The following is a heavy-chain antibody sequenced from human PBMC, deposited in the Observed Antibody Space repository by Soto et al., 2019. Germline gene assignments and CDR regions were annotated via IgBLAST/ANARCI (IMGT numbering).Heavy chain of an antibody. CDR1: GGAISSGGYY. D-gene: IGHD3-22*01. Sequence: QVQLQESGPGLVKPSQTLSLTCTVSGGAISSGGYYWNWIRQHPGKGLEWIGYIYYSGSTSYNPSLKSRVTISVDTSKNQFSLKLSSVTAADTAVYYCATNGGYYDRSGPKYFPHWGPGTLVTVSS. CDR3: ATNGGYYDRSGPKYFPH. V-gene: IGHV4-31*03. J-gene: IGHJ1*01. CDR2: IYYSGST.